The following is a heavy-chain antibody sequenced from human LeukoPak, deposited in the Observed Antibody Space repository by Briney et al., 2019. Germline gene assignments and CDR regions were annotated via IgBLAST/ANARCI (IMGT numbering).Heavy chain of an antibody. J-gene: IGHJ4*02. D-gene: IGHD7-27*01. CDR3: ASSYFPAGVYYFDY. V-gene: IGHV4-34*01. CDR2: INHSGST. CDR1: GGSFSGYY. Sequence: PSETLSLTCAVYGGSFSGYYWSWLRQPPGKGLDWIGEINHSGSTNYNPSLKSRVTISVDTSKNQFSLKLSSVTAADTAVYYCASSYFPAGVYYFDYWGQGTLVTVSS.